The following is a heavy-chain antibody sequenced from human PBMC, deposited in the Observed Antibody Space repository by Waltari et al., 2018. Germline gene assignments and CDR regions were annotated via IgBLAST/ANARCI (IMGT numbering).Heavy chain of an antibody. D-gene: IGHD6-19*01. CDR2: IYTSGSN. CDR1: GGSISSGSYY. CDR3: ARIEAVAGLFDY. J-gene: IGHJ4*02. V-gene: IGHV4-61*02. Sequence: QVQLQESGPGLVKPSQTLSLTCTVSGGSISSGSYYWSWIRQPAGKGLEWIGRIYTSGSNNYNPSLKSRVTISVDTSKNQFSLKLSSVTAADTAVYYCARIEAVAGLFDYWGQGTLVTVSS.